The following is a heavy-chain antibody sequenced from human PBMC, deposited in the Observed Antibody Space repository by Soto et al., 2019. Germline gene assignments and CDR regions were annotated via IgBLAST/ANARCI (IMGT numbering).Heavy chain of an antibody. CDR2: LSSGRGYI. Sequence: EVQLVESGGGMVQPGGSLRLSCAVSGFPFGPYSMYWVRQTPGQGLECLPSLSSGRGYISSAESIRGRFTISRDDAKNLLVLDMNSLTVEETATCYRASEANTIYDPHDLAVWGQMTAVTVSS. V-gene: IGHV3-21*06. CDR3: ASEANTIYDPHDLAV. J-gene: IGHJ6*02. CDR1: GFPFGPYS. D-gene: IGHD3-3*01.